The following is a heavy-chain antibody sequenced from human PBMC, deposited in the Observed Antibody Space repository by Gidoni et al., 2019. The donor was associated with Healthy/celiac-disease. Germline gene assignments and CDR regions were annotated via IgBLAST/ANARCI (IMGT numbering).Heavy chain of an antibody. Sequence: QVQLQQWGAGLLKPSETLSLTCAVYGGSFSGYYWSWIRQPPGKGLEWIGEINHSGSTNYNPSLKSRVTISVETSKNQCSLKLSSVTAADTDVYYCARGRRQWLDNPRISNYYGMDVWGQGTTVTVSS. J-gene: IGHJ6*02. V-gene: IGHV4-34*01. D-gene: IGHD6-19*01. CDR1: GGSFSGYY. CDR3: ARGRRQWLDNPRISNYYGMDV. CDR2: INHSGST.